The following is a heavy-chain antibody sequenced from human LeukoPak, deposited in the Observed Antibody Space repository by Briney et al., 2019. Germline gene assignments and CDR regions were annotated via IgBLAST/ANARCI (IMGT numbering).Heavy chain of an antibody. Sequence: ASVKVSCKASGYTFTSYDINWVRQATGQGLEWMGWMNPNSGNTGYAQKFQGRVTITRNTSISTAYMELRSLRSDDTAVYYCARDVGEGYCSGGSCSDYWGQGTLVTVSS. CDR1: GYTFTSYD. CDR2: MNPNSGNT. V-gene: IGHV1-8*03. CDR3: ARDVGEGYCSGGSCSDY. D-gene: IGHD2-15*01. J-gene: IGHJ4*02.